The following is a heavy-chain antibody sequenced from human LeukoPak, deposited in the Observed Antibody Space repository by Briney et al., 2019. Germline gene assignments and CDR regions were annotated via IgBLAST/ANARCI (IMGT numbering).Heavy chain of an antibody. V-gene: IGHV4-31*03. J-gene: IGHJ4*02. D-gene: IGHD3-3*01. CDR2: IYYSGST. CDR3: AGGYYDFWSGHHFDY. Sequence: SSQTLSLTCTVSGGSISSGGYYWSWIRQHPGKGLEWIGYIYYSGSTNYNPSLKSRVTISVDTSKNQFSLKLSSVTAADTAVYYCAGGYYDFWSGHHFDYWGQGTLVTVSS. CDR1: GGSISSGGYY.